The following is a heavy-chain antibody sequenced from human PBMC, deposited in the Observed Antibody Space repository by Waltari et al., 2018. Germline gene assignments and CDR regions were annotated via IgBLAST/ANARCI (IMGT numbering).Heavy chain of an antibody. V-gene: IGHV3-30*18. D-gene: IGHD1-26*01. CDR3: AKVRSGGSGSNSYFDY. CDR2: ISYDGSNK. Sequence: QVQLVESGGGVVQPGRSLRLSCAASGFTFSSYGMHWVRQAPGKGLEWVAVISYDGSNKYYADSVNGRFTISRDNSKNTLYLQMNSLRAEDTAVYYCAKVRSGGSGSNSYFDYWGQGTLVTVSS. J-gene: IGHJ4*02. CDR1: GFTFSSYG.